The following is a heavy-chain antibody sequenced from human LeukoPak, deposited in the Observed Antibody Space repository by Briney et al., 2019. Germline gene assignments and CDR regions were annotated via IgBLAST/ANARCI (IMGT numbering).Heavy chain of an antibody. J-gene: IGHJ3*02. CDR3: ARTTTVTTLAFDI. CDR2: ISSSSSTI. CDR1: GFTFSSYS. Sequence: GGSLRLSCAASGFTFSSYSMNWVRQAPGKGLEWVSYISSSSSTIYYADSVKGRFTISRDNAKNSLYLQMNSLRAEDTAAYYCARTTTVTTLAFDIWGQGTMVTVSS. V-gene: IGHV3-48*01. D-gene: IGHD4-17*01.